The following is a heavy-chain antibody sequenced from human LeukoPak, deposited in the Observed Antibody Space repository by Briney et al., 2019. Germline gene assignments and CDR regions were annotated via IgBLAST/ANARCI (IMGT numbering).Heavy chain of an antibody. CDR3: ARAGLLTAFDI. CDR1: GGSISSGGYY. V-gene: IGHV4-31*03. D-gene: IGHD1-26*01. CDR2: IYYSGST. Sequence: TSETLSLTCTVSGGSISSGGYYWSWIRQHPGKGLEWIGYIYYSGSTYYNPSLKSRVTISVDTSKNQFSLKLSSVTAADTAVYYCARAGLLTAFDIWGQGTMVTVSS. J-gene: IGHJ3*02.